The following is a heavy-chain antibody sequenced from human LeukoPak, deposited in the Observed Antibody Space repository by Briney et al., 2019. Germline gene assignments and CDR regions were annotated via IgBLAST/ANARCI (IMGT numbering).Heavy chain of an antibody. Sequence: KSGGSLRLSCAASGFTFSDYYMSWILQFPGKGLEWVSYISSRSTYTSYVDSVEGRFSISGDNAKNSLYLQMNSLRAEDTAVYYCARDFRTARRTFDYWGQGALVTVSS. CDR3: ARDFRTARRTFDY. CDR2: ISSRSTYT. J-gene: IGHJ4*02. CDR1: GFTFSDYY. V-gene: IGHV3-11*05. D-gene: IGHD2-21*02.